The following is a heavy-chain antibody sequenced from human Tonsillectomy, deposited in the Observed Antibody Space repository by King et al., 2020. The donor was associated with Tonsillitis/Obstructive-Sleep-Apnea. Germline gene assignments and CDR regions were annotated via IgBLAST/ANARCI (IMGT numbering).Heavy chain of an antibody. CDR1: GGTFSSYA. D-gene: IGHD6-19*01. Sequence: QLVQSGAEVKKPGSSVKVSCKASGGTFSSYAISWVRQAPGQGLEWMGGIIPIFGTANYAQKFQGRVTITADESTSTAYMELSSLRSEDTAGYYCARDPSLYSSGWYSNFDYWGQGTLVTVSS. V-gene: IGHV1-69*12. CDR3: ARDPSLYSSGWYSNFDY. CDR2: IIPIFGTA. J-gene: IGHJ4*02.